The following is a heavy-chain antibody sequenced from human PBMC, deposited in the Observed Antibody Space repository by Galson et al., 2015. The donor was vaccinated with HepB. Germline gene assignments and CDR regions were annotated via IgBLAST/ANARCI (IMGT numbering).Heavy chain of an antibody. V-gene: IGHV5-51*01. Sequence: QSGAEVKKPGESLKISCKGSGYSFTSYWIGWVRQMPGKGLEWMGIIYPGDSDTRYSPSFQGQVTISADKSISTAYLQWSSLKASDTAMYYCASTYDSSGYYQWDAFDIWGQGTMVTVSS. J-gene: IGHJ3*02. CDR1: GYSFTSYW. CDR3: ASTYDSSGYYQWDAFDI. D-gene: IGHD3-22*01. CDR2: IYPGDSDT.